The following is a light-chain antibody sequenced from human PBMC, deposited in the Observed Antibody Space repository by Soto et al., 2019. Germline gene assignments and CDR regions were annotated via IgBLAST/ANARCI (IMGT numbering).Light chain of an antibody. CDR1: SSDVGGYNY. V-gene: IGLV2-14*01. Sequence: QSALTQPASVPGSPGQSITISCTGTSSDVGGYNYVSWYQQHPGKAPKLMIYEVSNRPSGVSNRCSGSKSGNTASLTISGLQAEDEADYYCSSYTSSSTYVFGTGTKVTVL. J-gene: IGLJ1*01. CDR3: SSYTSSSTYV. CDR2: EVS.